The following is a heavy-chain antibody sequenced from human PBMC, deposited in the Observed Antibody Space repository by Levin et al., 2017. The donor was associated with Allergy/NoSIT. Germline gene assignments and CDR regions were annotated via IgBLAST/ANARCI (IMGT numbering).Heavy chain of an antibody. D-gene: IGHD4-17*01. Sequence: VASVKVSCKASGYTFTSYAMHWVRQAPGQRLEWMGWINAGNGNTKYSQKFQGRVTITRDTSASTAYMELSSLRSEDTAVYYCARDLVSLDYGDEGENYFDYWGQGTLVTVSS. CDR1: GYTFTSYA. V-gene: IGHV1-3*01. J-gene: IGHJ4*02. CDR3: ARDLVSLDYGDEGENYFDY. CDR2: INAGNGNT.